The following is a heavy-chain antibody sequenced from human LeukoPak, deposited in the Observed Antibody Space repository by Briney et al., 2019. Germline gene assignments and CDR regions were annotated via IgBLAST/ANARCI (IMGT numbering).Heavy chain of an antibody. V-gene: IGHV4-39*01. CDR1: GGSISSYY. J-gene: IGHJ6*02. Sequence: SETLSLTCTVSGGSISSYYWGWIRQPPGKGLEWIGSIYYSGGTYYNPSLESRVTISVDTSTNQFSLKLSSVTAADTAVYYCARPVVEGWGYYYGMDVWGQGTTVTVSS. CDR2: IYYSGGT. CDR3: ARPVVEGWGYYYGMDV. D-gene: IGHD4-23*01.